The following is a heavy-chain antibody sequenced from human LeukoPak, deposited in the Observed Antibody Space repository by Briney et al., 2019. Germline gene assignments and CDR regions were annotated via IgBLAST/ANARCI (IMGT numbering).Heavy chain of an antibody. Sequence: ASVKVSCKASGYTVTRYGISWVRQAPGQGLEWMGWLSAYNGNTNYAQKLQGRVTMTTDTSTSTAYMELRSLRSDDTAVYYCARALGYCSGGSCYYIYFDYWGQGTLVTVSS. J-gene: IGHJ4*02. V-gene: IGHV1-18*04. CDR1: GYTVTRYG. D-gene: IGHD2-15*01. CDR3: ARALGYCSGGSCYYIYFDY. CDR2: LSAYNGNT.